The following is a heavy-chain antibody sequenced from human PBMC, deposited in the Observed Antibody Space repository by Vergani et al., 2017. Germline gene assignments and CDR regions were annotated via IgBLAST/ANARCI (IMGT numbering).Heavy chain of an antibody. V-gene: IGHV3-30*01. CDR1: GFTFSSYA. Sequence: VQLVESGGGLVKPGRSLRLSCAASGFTFSSYAMHWVRQAPGKGLEWVAVISYDGSNKYYADSVKGRFTISRDNSKNTLYLQMNSLRAEDTAVYYCARDPFLTYYYYYGMDVWGQGTTVTVSS. CDR3: ARDPFLTYYYYYGMDV. D-gene: IGHD3-9*01. J-gene: IGHJ6*02. CDR2: ISYDGSNK.